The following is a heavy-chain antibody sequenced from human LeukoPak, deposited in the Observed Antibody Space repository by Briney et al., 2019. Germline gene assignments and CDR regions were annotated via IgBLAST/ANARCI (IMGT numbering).Heavy chain of an antibody. J-gene: IGHJ4*02. D-gene: IGHD3-22*01. Sequence: GGSLRLSCAPSGFSFSSYGMHWVRQAPGKGLEWVAGIWYDGRDAYYADSVKGRFTISRDNSKNTLYLQMINLRAEDTAVYYCARDADTSGYFSYFDYWGQGTLVTVSS. CDR3: ARDADTSGYFSYFDY. V-gene: IGHV3-33*01. CDR1: GFSFSSYG. CDR2: IWYDGRDA.